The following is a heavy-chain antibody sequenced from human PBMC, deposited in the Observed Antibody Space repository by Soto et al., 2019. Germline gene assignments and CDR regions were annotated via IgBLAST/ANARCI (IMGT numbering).Heavy chain of an antibody. D-gene: IGHD2-2*01. V-gene: IGHV3-30*18. CDR3: AKGQHCSSTSCYFYYYGMDV. CDR2: ISYDGRNK. J-gene: IGHJ6*02. CDR1: GFIFNTYD. Sequence: PGGSLRLSCAASGFIFNTYDMHWVRQAPGKGLEWVAVISYDGRNKYYADSVKGRLTISRDNSKKMLYLQMNSLRPEDTAVYYCAKGQHCSSTSCYFYYYGMDVWGQGTKVTVSS.